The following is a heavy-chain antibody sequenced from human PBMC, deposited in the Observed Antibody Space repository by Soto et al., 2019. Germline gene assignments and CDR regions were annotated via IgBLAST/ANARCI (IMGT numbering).Heavy chain of an antibody. CDR3: AKGGTGTTFRWFDP. V-gene: IGHV3-9*01. D-gene: IGHD1-1*01. CDR2: ISWNSGSI. J-gene: IGHJ5*02. CDR1: GFTFDDYA. Sequence: EVQLVESGGGLVQPGGSLRLSCAASGFTFDDYAMHWVRQAPGKGLEWVSGISWNSGSIGYADSVKGRFTISRDNAKNSLYLQMNSLRAEDTALYYCAKGGTGTTFRWFDPWGQGTLVTVSS.